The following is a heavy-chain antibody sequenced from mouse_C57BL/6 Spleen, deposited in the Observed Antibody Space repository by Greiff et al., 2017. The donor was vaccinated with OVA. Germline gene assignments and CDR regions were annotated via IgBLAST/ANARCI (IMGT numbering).Heavy chain of an antibody. J-gene: IGHJ2*01. Sequence: EVQRVESGGDLVKPGGSLKLSCAASGFTFSSYGMSWVRQTPDKRLEWVATISSGGSYTYYPDSVKGRFTISRDNAKNTLYLQMSSLKSEDTAMYYCARHPYGNYLDYWGQGTTLTVSS. V-gene: IGHV5-6*01. CDR3: ARHPYGNYLDY. D-gene: IGHD2-10*02. CDR1: GFTFSSYG. CDR2: ISSGGSYT.